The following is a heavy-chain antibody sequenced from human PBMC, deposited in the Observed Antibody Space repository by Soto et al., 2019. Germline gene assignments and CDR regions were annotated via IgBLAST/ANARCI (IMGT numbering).Heavy chain of an antibody. CDR1: GGSISILNW. CDR2: VFHSGST. D-gene: IGHD1-26*01. V-gene: IGHV4-4*02. Sequence: PSETLSLTCAVSGGSISILNWWSWVRQPPGKGLEWIGEVFHSGSTKYNPSLKSRVTISVDKSKNQYSLNLSSVTAADTAVYYCAVFPEGALDTWGQGTLVTVS. CDR3: AVFPEGALDT. J-gene: IGHJ4*02.